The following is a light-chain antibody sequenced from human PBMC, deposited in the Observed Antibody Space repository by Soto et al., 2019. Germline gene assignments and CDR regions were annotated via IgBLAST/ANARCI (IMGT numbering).Light chain of an antibody. CDR3: QQTDSTPQT. CDR2: AAS. CDR1: QSIRNY. Sequence: DIQMTQSPSSLSASVGDRVTISCRASQSIRNYVSWYQQKPGTAPKLLIRAASTLQSGVPSMFRGSGSGTDFTLTISSLQIEDFANYFCQQTDSTPQTFGQGTNVEI. V-gene: IGKV1-39*01. J-gene: IGKJ1*01.